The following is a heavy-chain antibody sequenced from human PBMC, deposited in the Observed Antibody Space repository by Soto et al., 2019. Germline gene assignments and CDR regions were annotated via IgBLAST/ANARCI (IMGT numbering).Heavy chain of an antibody. V-gene: IGHV3-23*01. D-gene: IGHD6-13*01. J-gene: IGHJ4*02. CDR2: ISGSGGST. Sequence: GGSLRLSCAASGFTVSSYAMSWVRQAPGKGLEWVSAISGSGGSTYYADSVKGRFTISRDNSKNTLYLQMNSLRAEDTAVYYCAKATVFRVAAALDYWGQGTLVTVSS. CDR1: GFTVSSYA. CDR3: AKATVFRVAAALDY.